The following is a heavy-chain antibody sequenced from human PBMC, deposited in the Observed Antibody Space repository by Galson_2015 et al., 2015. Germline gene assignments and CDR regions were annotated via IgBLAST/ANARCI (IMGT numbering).Heavy chain of an antibody. CDR1: GFTFSDYA. CDR3: AKHSSGWCRHGMDV. Sequence: SLRLSCAASGFTFSDYAMSWVRQAPGKGLEWVAGFSGTDDTAYSTDAVKGPFTISRDNSEKTLNLQMRGLRVEDTDFYLCAKHSSGWCRHGMDVWGQGTPVTVSS. D-gene: IGHD6-19*01. J-gene: IGHJ6*02. CDR2: FSGTDDTA. V-gene: IGHV3-23*01.